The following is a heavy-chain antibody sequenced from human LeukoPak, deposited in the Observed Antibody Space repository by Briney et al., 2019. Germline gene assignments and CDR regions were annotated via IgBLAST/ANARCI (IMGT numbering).Heavy chain of an antibody. Sequence: GGSLRLSCAASGFTFSSYAMHWVRQAPGKGLEWVAVISYDGSNKYFADSVKGRFTISRDNSKNTLYLQMNSLRAEDTAVYYCAKDRYRGIQLYLSAFDIWGQGTMVTVSS. J-gene: IGHJ3*02. D-gene: IGHD5-18*01. V-gene: IGHV3-30*04. CDR2: ISYDGSNK. CDR1: GFTFSSYA. CDR3: AKDRYRGIQLYLSAFDI.